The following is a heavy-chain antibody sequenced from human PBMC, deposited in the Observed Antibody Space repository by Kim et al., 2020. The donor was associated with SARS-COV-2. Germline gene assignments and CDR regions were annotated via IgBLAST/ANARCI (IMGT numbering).Heavy chain of an antibody. V-gene: IGHV3-21*05. D-gene: IGHD2-2*01. Sequence: GGSLRLSCAASGFTFSSYSMNWVRQAPGKGLEWVAYISSSSSYIYYADSVKGRFTISRDNAKNSLYLQMNSLRAEDTAVYYCARELVSAAMDWLDPWGQGTLVTVSS. CDR2: ISSSSSYI. J-gene: IGHJ5*02. CDR3: ARELVSAAMDWLDP. CDR1: GFTFSSYS.